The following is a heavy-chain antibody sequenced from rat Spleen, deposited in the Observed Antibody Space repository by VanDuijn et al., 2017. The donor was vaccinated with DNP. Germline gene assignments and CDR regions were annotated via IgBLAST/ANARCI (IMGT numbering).Heavy chain of an antibody. Sequence: EVQLVESGGGLVQPGRSLILSCAASGFTFKNYGMAWVRQAPTKGLEWVGSISIGGGDTYYRDSVKGRFTISRDNAKNTQYLQMDSLRSEDTATYYCARGVYYYSATYWYFDFWGPGTMVTVSS. CDR1: GFTFKNYG. J-gene: IGHJ1*01. D-gene: IGHD1-1*01. V-gene: IGHV5S13*01. CDR3: ARGVYYYSATYWYFDF. CDR2: ISIGGGDT.